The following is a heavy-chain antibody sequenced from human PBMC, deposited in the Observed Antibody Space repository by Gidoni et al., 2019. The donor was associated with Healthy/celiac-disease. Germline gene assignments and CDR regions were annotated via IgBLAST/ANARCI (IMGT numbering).Heavy chain of an antibody. Sequence: EVQLVESGGGLVKPGGSLRRSGAAPGFHFSNAGLSWVRQAPGKGLEWVGRIKSKTDGGTTDYAAPVKGRFTISRDDSKNTLYLQMNSLKTEDTAVYYCTTDAPDYDFWSGGIDYWGQGTLVTVSS. CDR3: TTDAPDYDFWSGGIDY. V-gene: IGHV3-15*01. J-gene: IGHJ4*02. CDR2: IKSKTDGGTT. D-gene: IGHD3-3*01. CDR1: GFHFSNAG.